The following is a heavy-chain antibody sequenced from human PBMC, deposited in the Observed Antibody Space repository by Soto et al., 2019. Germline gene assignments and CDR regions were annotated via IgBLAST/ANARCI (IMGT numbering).Heavy chain of an antibody. CDR3: ARGRVHYDILTGYQRTYYYYGMDV. V-gene: IGHV1-69*06. Sequence: QVQLVQSGAEVKKPGSSVKVSCKASGGTFSSYAISWVRQAPGQGLEWMGGIIPIFGTANYAQKFQGRVTITADKSTSTAYMELSSLRSEVTAVYYCARGRVHYDILTGYQRTYYYYGMDVWGQGTTVTVSS. D-gene: IGHD3-9*01. CDR2: IIPIFGTA. J-gene: IGHJ6*02. CDR1: GGTFSSYA.